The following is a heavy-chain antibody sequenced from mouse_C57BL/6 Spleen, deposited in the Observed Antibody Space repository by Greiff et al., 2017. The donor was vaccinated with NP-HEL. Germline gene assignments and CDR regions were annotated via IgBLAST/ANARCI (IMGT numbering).Heavy chain of an antibody. D-gene: IGHD1-1*01. CDR2: IDPSGSDT. V-gene: IGHV1-52*01. J-gene: IGHJ1*03. CDR3: ARSDIATIAYWCFDV. CDR1: GYTFTSYW. Sequence: VQLQQPGAELVRPGSSVKLSCKASGYTFTSYWMHWVKQRPIQGLEWIGNIDPSGSDTHYNQKFKDKATLTVDKSSSTAYMQLSSLTSEDSAVYYCARSDIATIAYWCFDVWGTGTTVTVSS.